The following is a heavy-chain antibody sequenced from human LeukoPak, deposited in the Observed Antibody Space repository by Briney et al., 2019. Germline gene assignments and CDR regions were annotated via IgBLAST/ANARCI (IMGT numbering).Heavy chain of an antibody. J-gene: IGHJ5*02. D-gene: IGHD3-10*01. Sequence: PGGSLRLSCAASGFTFSLYSMHWVRQAPGKGLEWVAVISYDGSNKYYADSVKGRFTITSENSQNSLYLQMNSLRAEDTAMYYCARGRRYYYGSEFDPWGQGTLVTVSS. V-gene: IGHV3-30*04. CDR3: ARGRRYYYGSEFDP. CDR2: ISYDGSNK. CDR1: GFTFSLYS.